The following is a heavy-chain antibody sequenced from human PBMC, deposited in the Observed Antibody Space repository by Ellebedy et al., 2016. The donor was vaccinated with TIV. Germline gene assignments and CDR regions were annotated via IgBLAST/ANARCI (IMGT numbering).Heavy chain of an antibody. V-gene: IGHV1-2*02. J-gene: IGHJ4*02. Sequence: AASVKVSCKASGYTFTGYYMHWVRQAPGQGLEWMGWINPNSGGTNYAQKFQGRVTMTRYKSISTAYMGLSRLRSDDTAVYYCAGGRGYRDWGQGTLVTVSS. CDR2: INPNSGGT. CDR1: GYTFTGYY. CDR3: AGGRGYRD. D-gene: IGHD5-18*01.